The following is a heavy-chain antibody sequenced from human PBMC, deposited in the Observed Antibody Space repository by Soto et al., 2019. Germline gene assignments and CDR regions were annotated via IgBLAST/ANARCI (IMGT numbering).Heavy chain of an antibody. Sequence: ASVKVSCKASGYTFSSYCISWVRQAPGQGLEWMGWITTHNDNTNYAQKLQGRVTMTTDTSTRTAYMELRSLRSDDTAFYYCARAAGSSTLIFDYWGQGTLVTVSS. CDR3: ARAAGSSTLIFDY. D-gene: IGHD6-13*01. CDR2: ITTHNDNT. J-gene: IGHJ4*02. CDR1: GYTFSSYC. V-gene: IGHV1-18*04.